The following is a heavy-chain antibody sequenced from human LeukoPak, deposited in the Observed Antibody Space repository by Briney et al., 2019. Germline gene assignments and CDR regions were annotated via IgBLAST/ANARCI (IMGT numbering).Heavy chain of an antibody. V-gene: IGHV1-18*04. CDR3: ARDKRHTYYYDSSDYFRWFDP. D-gene: IGHD3-22*01. J-gene: IGHJ5*02. CDR1: GYTFISYG. Sequence: ASVKVSCKASGYTFISYGISWVRQAPGQGLEWMLWISAYNGNTDYAQKLQGRVTMTTDTSTSTAYMELRSLRSDDTAVYYCARDKRHTYYYDSSDYFRWFDPWGQGTLVTVSS. CDR2: ISAYNGNT.